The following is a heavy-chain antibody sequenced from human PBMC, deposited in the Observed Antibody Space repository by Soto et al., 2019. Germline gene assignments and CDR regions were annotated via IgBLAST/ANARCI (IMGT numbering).Heavy chain of an antibody. Sequence: SLRLCCAASGLIFVRYCMSCIIKTPGKGLEWMANIKQDGSEKKYVDSVKGRFTISRDNAKNSLYLQMNSLTAEDTAVYYCEKQEATMNYGLDVWSQGTTVTVSS. CDR2: IKQDGSEK. V-gene: IGHV3-7*05. CDR3: EKQEATMNYGLDV. CDR1: GLIFVRYC. J-gene: IGHJ6*02. D-gene: IGHD5-12*01.